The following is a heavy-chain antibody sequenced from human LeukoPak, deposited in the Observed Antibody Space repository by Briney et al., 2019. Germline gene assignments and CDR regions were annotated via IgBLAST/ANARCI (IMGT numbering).Heavy chain of an antibody. J-gene: IGHJ5*02. V-gene: IGHV4-34*01. D-gene: IGHD5-12*01. CDR2: INHSGST. Sequence: PSETLSLTCAVYGGSFSGYYWSWIRQPPGKGLEWIGEINHSGSTNYNPSLKSRVTISVDTSKNQFSLKLSSVTAADTAVYYCARGGGYDLGYNWFDPWGQGTRVTVSS. CDR1: GGSFSGYY. CDR3: ARGGGYDLGYNWFDP.